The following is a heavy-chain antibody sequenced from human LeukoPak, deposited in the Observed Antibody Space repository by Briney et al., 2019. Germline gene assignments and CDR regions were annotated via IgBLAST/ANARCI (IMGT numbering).Heavy chain of an antibody. D-gene: IGHD4-23*01. CDR3: ARFGNSPFRDLPDAFDI. Sequence: PVGSLRLSCAASGFTFSNAWMSWVRQAPGKGLEWVGRIKSKTDGGTTDYAAPVKGRFTISRDDSKNTLYLQMNSLKTEDTAVYYCARFGNSPFRDLPDAFDIWGQGTMVTVSS. CDR1: GFTFSNAW. V-gene: IGHV3-15*01. J-gene: IGHJ3*02. CDR2: IKSKTDGGTT.